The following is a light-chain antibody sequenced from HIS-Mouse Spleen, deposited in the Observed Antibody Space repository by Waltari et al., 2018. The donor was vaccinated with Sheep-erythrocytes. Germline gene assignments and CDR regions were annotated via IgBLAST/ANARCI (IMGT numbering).Light chain of an antibody. Sequence: QSALTQPASVSGSTGQSITIPCTGTSRDVGGYNYLSWYQQHPGKAPKLMIYDVSNRPSGVSNRFSGSKSGNTASLTISGLQAEDEADYYCSSYTSSSTWVFGGGTKLTVL. CDR3: SSYTSSSTWV. CDR2: DVS. V-gene: IGLV2-14*03. CDR1: SRDVGGYNY. J-gene: IGLJ3*02.